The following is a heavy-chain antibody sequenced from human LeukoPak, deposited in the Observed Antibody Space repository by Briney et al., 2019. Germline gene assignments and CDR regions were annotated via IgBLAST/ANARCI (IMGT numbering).Heavy chain of an antibody. CDR2: INHSGNT. V-gene: IGHV4-34*01. D-gene: IGHD3-22*01. CDR1: GGSFSGDY. Sequence: PSETLSLTCAVYGGSFSGDYWNWIRQPPGKGLEWIGEINHSGNTNYNPSLKSRVTMSVDTSKNQFSLRLSSVTAADTAVYYCARDHNYDSSGYFLYYWGQGTLVTVSS. CDR3: ARDHNYDSSGYFLYY. J-gene: IGHJ4*02.